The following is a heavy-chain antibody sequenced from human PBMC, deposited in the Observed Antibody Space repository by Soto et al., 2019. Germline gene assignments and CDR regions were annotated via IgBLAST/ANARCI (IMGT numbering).Heavy chain of an antibody. V-gene: IGHV1-18*01. D-gene: IGHD2-8*01. CDR2: ISGYNGDT. J-gene: IGHJ6*02. CDR3: AKNGQPPYYYYGMDV. Sequence: QGQLVXSXXXXXXXXASVKVSCKASDYTFTRYGISWVRQAPGQGLEWMGWISGYNGDTNYAQKFQGRVTMTIDTSTTTAYMELRSLTSDDTAVYYCAKNGQPPYYYYGMDVWGQGTTVTVSS. CDR1: DYTFTRYG.